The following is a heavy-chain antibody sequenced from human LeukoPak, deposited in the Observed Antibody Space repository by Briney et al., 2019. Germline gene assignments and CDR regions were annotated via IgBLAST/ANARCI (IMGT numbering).Heavy chain of an antibody. CDR3: ARPPVGSGSDAFDI. CDR2: IYPGDSDT. Sequence: GESLKISCKGSGYSFSIYSIGWVRQMPGKGLEWMGIIYPGDSDTRYSPSFQGQVTISADKSISTAYLQWSSLKASDTAMYYCARPPVGSGSDAFDIWGQGTMVTVSS. V-gene: IGHV5-51*01. CDR1: GYSFSIYS. J-gene: IGHJ3*02. D-gene: IGHD3-10*01.